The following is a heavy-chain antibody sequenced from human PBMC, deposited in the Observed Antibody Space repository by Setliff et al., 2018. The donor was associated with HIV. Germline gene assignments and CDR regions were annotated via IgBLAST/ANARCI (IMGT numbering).Heavy chain of an antibody. CDR2: VYYSGST. Sequence: SETLSLTCTASGGSISSYYWHWIRQSPGKGLEWIGYVYYSGSTNYNPSLKSRLSISIDTSKNQFSLKLSSVTAADTAVYYCARQHYYDSSGRNLMDVWGKGTTVTVSS. CDR1: GGSISSYY. V-gene: IGHV4-59*08. CDR3: ARQHYYDSSGRNLMDV. J-gene: IGHJ6*03. D-gene: IGHD3-22*01.